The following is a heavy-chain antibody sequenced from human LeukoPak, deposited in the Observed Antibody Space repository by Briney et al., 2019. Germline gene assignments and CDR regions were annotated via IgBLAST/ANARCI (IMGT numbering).Heavy chain of an antibody. CDR1: GFTFSSYS. CDR3: ARVRGSGSFWFDP. D-gene: IGHD3-10*01. CDR2: ISSSSSYI. J-gene: IGHJ5*02. V-gene: IGHV3-21*01. Sequence: GGSLRLSCAASGFTFSSYSMNWVRQAPGKGLEWVSSISSSSSYIYYADSVKGRFTISRDNAKNPLYLQMNSLRAEDTAVYYCARVRGSGSFWFDPWGQGTLVTVSS.